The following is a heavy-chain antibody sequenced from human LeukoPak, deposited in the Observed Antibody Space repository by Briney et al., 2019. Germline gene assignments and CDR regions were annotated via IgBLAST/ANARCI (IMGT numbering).Heavy chain of an antibody. CDR3: AKDTYDSSGYYWAWASGGFDY. D-gene: IGHD3-22*01. Sequence: GGSLRLSCAASGFTFSYYSVTWVRQAPGKGLEWVAVIWYDGSNKYYADSVKGRFTISRDNSKNTLYQQMNSLRAEDTAVYYCAKDTYDSSGYYWAWASGGFDYWGQGTLVTVSS. V-gene: IGHV3-33*06. J-gene: IGHJ4*02. CDR1: GFTFSYYS. CDR2: IWYDGSNK.